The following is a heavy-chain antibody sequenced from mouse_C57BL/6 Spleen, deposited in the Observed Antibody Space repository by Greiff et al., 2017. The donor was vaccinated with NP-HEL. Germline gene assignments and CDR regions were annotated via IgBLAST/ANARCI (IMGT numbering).Heavy chain of an antibody. CDR2: INPGSGGT. CDR3: AREGLRHAMDY. Sequence: QVQLKQSGAELVRPGTSVKVSCKASGYAFTNYLIEWVKQRPGQGLEWIGVINPGSGGTNYNEKFKGKATLTADKSSSTAYMQLSSLTSEDSAVYVCAREGLRHAMDYWGQGTSVTVSS. D-gene: IGHD2-2*01. J-gene: IGHJ4*01. V-gene: IGHV1-54*01. CDR1: GYAFTNYL.